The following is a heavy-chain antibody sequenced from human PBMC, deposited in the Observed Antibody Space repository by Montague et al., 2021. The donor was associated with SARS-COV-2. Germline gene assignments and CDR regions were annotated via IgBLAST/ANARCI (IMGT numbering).Heavy chain of an antibody. D-gene: IGHD5-18*01. J-gene: IGHJ4*02. CDR1: GFTFSRYR. Sequence: SLRLSCAAAGFTFSRYRMNWVRQAPGKGLEWISYISMSETRIQYADSVKGRFTISRDNARNSLYLQMRSLTGGDTAVYYCARVASEHTAMAPDYWGQGTLVTVSS. CDR2: ISMSETRI. V-gene: IGHV3-48*04. CDR3: ARVASEHTAMAPDY.